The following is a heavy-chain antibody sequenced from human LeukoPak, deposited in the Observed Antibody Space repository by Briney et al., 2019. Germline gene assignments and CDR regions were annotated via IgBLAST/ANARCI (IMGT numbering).Heavy chain of an antibody. J-gene: IGHJ4*02. CDR2: IYTGGST. CDR3: ARGYTLPREIDN. D-gene: IGHD2-2*02. CDR1: GFTVSTNY. Sequence: GGSLGLSCAASGFTVSTNYMSWVRQAPGKGLEWVSIIYTGGSTYYTNSVKGRFTISRDSSKNTLYLQMDSLRAEDTAVYYCARGYTLPREIDNWGQGTLVTFSS. V-gene: IGHV3-53*01.